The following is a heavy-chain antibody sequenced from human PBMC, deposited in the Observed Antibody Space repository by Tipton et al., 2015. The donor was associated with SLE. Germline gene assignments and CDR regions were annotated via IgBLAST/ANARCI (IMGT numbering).Heavy chain of an antibody. D-gene: IGHD7-27*01. J-gene: IGHJ6*03. Sequence: TLSLTCTVSGASIKSGSYFWTWIRQPAGKGLEWIGHFHSSGILNYNPSLKSRVTISVDTSKNQFSLKLSSVTAADTAVYYCARSPPRPLGYYYYYYYMDVWGKGTTVTVSS. CDR2: FHSSGIL. CDR3: ARSPPRPLGYYYYYYYMDV. V-gene: IGHV4-61*09. CDR1: GASIKSGSYF.